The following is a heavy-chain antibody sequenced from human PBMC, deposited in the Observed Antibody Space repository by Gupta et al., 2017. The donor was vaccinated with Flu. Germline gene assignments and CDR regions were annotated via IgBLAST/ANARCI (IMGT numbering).Heavy chain of an antibody. Sequence: MHWVRQAPGKGLEWVAVMSSDGSNKYYADSVKGRFTISRDNSKNTLYLQMNSLRAEDTAVYYCARDGFGSGSYYVSVLDYWGQGTLVTVSS. CDR2: MSSDGSNK. V-gene: IGHV3-30-3*01. D-gene: IGHD3-10*01. CDR3: ARDGFGSGSYYVSVLDY. J-gene: IGHJ4*02.